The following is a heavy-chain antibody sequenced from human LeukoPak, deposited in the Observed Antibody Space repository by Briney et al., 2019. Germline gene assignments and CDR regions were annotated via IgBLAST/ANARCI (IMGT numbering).Heavy chain of an antibody. D-gene: IGHD5-12*01. V-gene: IGHV1-69*13. CDR3: ARTVATIGWFDP. CDR1: GGTFSSYA. CDR2: IIPIFGTA. Sequence: ASVKVSCKASGGTFSSYAISWVRQAPGQGLEWMGGIIPIFGTANYAQKFQGRVTITADESTGTAYMELSSLRSEDTAVYYCARTVATIGWFDPWGQGTLVTVSS. J-gene: IGHJ5*02.